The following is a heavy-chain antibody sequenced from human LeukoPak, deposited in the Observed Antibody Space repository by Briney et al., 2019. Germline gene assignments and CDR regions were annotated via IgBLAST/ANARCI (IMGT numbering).Heavy chain of an antibody. D-gene: IGHD3-22*01. Sequence: ASVKVSCKASGYTFTSYDINWVRQAPGQGLEWMGWMNPNSGNTGYAQKFQGRVTITRNTSISTAYMELSSLRSEDTAVYYCARLYYDSSGYYPLYCYYYYMDVWGKGTTVTVSS. CDR3: ARLYYDSSGYYPLYCYYYYMDV. CDR1: GYTFTSYD. V-gene: IGHV1-8*03. J-gene: IGHJ6*03. CDR2: MNPNSGNT.